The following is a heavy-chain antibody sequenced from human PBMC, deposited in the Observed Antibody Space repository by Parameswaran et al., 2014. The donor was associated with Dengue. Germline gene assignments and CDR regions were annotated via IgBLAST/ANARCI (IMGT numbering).Heavy chain of an antibody. CDR3: ARDPYAYGDHYFDY. CDR1: TSTFGDFS. D-gene: IGHD2-2*01. J-gene: IGHJ4*02. CDR2: LSSSSRTI. V-gene: IGHV3-48*01. Sequence: QAGGPWRLSCVASTSTFGDFSMNWVRQAPGKGLEWLAYLSSSSRTIYYADSVKGRFTISRDNAKNSLYLQMNGLRADDTAVYFCARDPYAYGDHYFDYWGQGTLVTVSS.